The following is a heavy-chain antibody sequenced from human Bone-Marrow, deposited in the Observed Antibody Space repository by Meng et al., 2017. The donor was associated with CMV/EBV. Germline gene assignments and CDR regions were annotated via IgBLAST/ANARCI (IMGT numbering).Heavy chain of an antibody. Sequence: ASVKVSCKASGYTFTGYYMHWVRQAPGQGLEWMGWINPNSGGTNYAQKFQGRVTMTRDTSISTAYMELSRLRSDDTAVYYCGRGNFMTTVTTDYYYGLDVWGQGTTVTVSS. J-gene: IGHJ6*02. CDR1: GYTFTGYY. CDR3: GRGNFMTTVTTDYYYGLDV. V-gene: IGHV1-2*02. D-gene: IGHD4-11*01. CDR2: INPNSGGT.